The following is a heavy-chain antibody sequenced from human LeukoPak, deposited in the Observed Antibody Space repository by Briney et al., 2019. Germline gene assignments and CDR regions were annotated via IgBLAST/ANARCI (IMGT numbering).Heavy chain of an antibody. J-gene: IGHJ4*02. D-gene: IGHD3-9*01. CDR3: ARDHGAASSYFHFDY. Sequence: ASVKVSCKASGYTFTSYYMHCVRQAPGQGLEWMGIINPSGGSTSYAQKFQGRVTMTRDTSTSTVYMELSSLRFEDTAVYYCARDHGAASSYFHFDYWGQGTLVTVSS. V-gene: IGHV1-46*01. CDR1: GYTFTSYY. CDR2: INPSGGST.